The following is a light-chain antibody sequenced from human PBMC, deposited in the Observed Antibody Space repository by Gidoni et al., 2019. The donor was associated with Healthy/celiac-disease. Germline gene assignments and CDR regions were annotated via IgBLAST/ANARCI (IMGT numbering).Light chain of an antibody. V-gene: IGLV2-14*03. CDR3: SSYTSSSCVV. CDR2: DVS. CDR1: SSDVGGYNY. Sequence: QSALTQPASVSGSPGQSITISCTGTSSDVGGYNYVSCYQQHPGKAPKLMIYDVSNRPSGVSNRFSGSKSGNTASLTISGLQAEDEADYYCSSYTSSSCVVFGGGTKLTVL. J-gene: IGLJ2*01.